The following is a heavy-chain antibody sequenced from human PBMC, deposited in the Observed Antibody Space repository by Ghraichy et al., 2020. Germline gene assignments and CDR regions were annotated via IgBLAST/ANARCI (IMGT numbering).Heavy chain of an antibody. J-gene: IGHJ4*02. V-gene: IGHV3-30*18. D-gene: IGHD1-14*01. Sequence: GGSLRLSCAASGFTFSSYGMHWVRQAPGKGLEWVAVISYDGSNKYYADSVKGRFTISRDNSKNTLYLQMNSLRAEDTAVYYCAKDPSPGIHYFDYWGQGTLVTVSS. CDR2: ISYDGSNK. CDR3: AKDPSPGIHYFDY. CDR1: GFTFSSYG.